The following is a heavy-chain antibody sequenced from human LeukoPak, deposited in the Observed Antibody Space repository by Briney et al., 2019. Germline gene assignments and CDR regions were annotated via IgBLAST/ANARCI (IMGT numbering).Heavy chain of an antibody. V-gene: IGHV1-69*13. Sequence: GASVKVSCKASGGSFSIYAINWVRQAPGQGLDGLGGIIPIFGTANYAQKFQDRVTITAVESMSTVYMELSSLRSEDTAVYYCARGWLAESTVVTPYNYWGQGTLVTVSS. CDR2: IIPIFGTA. J-gene: IGHJ4*02. CDR3: ARGWLAESTVVTPYNY. CDR1: GGSFSIYA. D-gene: IGHD4-23*01.